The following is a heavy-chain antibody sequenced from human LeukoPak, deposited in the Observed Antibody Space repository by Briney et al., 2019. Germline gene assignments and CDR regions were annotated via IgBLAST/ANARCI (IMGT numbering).Heavy chain of an antibody. D-gene: IGHD3-10*01. J-gene: IGHJ4*02. Sequence: GGSLTLSCAASGFTFSDYYMSWIPQAPGKGLEWVSYISSSGSTKYYADSVKGRFTISRDNAKNSYLQMNSLRAEDTAVYYCARDGHAYGRGSPHYWGQGTLVSVSS. CDR3: ARDGHAYGRGSPHY. CDR1: GFTFSDYY. V-gene: IGHV3-11*01. CDR2: ISSSGSTK.